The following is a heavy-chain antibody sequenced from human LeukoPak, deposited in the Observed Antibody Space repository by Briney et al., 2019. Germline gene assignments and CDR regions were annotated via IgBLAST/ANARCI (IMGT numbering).Heavy chain of an antibody. CDR1: GGSISSRSYY. CDR3: ARVDTAMDYYMDV. V-gene: IGHV4-39*07. D-gene: IGHD5-18*01. Sequence: SETLSLTCTVSGGSISSRSYYWGWIRQPPGKGLEWIGSIYYSGSTYYDPSLKSRVTISVDTSKNQFSLKLSSVTAADTAVYYCARVDTAMDYYMDVWGKGTTVTVSS. CDR2: IYYSGST. J-gene: IGHJ6*03.